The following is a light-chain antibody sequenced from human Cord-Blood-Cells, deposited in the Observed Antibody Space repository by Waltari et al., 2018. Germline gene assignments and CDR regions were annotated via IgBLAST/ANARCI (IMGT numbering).Light chain of an antibody. CDR2: YDS. J-gene: IGLJ3*02. Sequence: SYVLTQPPSVSVAPGKTARITCGGNNIGSKSVHWYQQKPGQAPVLVIYYDSDRPSGIPERFPGSNSGNTATLTSSRVEAGDEADDYCQVWDSSSDHRQVFGGGTKLTVL. CDR3: QVWDSSSDHRQV. V-gene: IGLV3-21*04. CDR1: NIGSKS.